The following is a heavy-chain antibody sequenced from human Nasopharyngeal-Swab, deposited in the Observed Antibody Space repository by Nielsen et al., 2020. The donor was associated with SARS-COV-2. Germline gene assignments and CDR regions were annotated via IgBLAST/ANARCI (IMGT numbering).Heavy chain of an antibody. V-gene: IGHV1-18*01. CDR3: ARELGVGLFDY. CDR1: GYTFSSYG. Sequence: ASVKVSCKTSGYTFSSYGIAWVRQAPGQGLEWLGWISPYNDYTHYAQKFQGSVTMTSDTSTSTAYLELRSLTSADTGVYYCARELGVGLFDYWGQGTLVTVSS. J-gene: IGHJ4*02. D-gene: IGHD3-16*01. CDR2: ISPYNDYT.